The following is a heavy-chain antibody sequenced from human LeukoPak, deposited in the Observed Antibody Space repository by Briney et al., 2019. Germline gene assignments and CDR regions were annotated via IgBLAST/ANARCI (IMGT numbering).Heavy chain of an antibody. CDR3: AKCWRVVSGNWYLSFDS. CDR2: ISDRGDET. CDR1: GFTFSSYA. J-gene: IGHJ4*02. Sequence: GGSLRLSCAASGFTFSSYAMSWVRQTPGKGLEWVSSISDRGDETYYADSVRGRFTISRDNSKNTLYLQMKSLGGDDTALYYCAKCWRVVSGNWYLSFDSWGQGTLVTVSS. V-gene: IGHV3-23*01. D-gene: IGHD6-13*01.